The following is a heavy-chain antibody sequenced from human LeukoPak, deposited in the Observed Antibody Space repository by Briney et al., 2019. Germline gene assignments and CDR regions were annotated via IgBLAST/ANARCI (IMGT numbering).Heavy chain of an antibody. CDR2: INSDGSST. D-gene: IGHD4-17*01. Sequence: GGSLRLSCAASGFTFSSYWMHWVRQAPGKGLVWVSRINSDGSSTTYADSVKGRFTISRDNSKNTLYLQMNSLRAEDTAVYYCAKVHGDYHKGWFDPWGQGTLVTVSS. J-gene: IGHJ5*02. CDR1: GFTFSSYW. V-gene: IGHV3-74*01. CDR3: AKVHGDYHKGWFDP.